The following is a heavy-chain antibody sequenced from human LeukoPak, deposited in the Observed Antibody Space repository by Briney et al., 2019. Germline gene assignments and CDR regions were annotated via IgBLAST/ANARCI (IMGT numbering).Heavy chain of an antibody. CDR3: ARYWSSWSADF. Sequence: SETLSLTCAVYGGSFSGYYWSWIRQPPGKGLEWIGEINHSGSTNYNPSLKSRVTISVDTSKNQFSLKLSSVTAADTAVYYCARYWSSWSADFWGQGTLVTVSS. CDR1: GGSFSGYY. CDR2: INHSGST. J-gene: IGHJ4*02. V-gene: IGHV4-34*01. D-gene: IGHD6-13*01.